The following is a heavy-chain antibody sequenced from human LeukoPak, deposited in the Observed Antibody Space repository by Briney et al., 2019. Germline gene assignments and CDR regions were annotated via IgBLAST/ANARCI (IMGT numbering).Heavy chain of an antibody. D-gene: IGHD3-10*01. V-gene: IGHV1-46*01. J-gene: IGHJ4*02. CDR3: ARDGLDGSGSYRTFDY. CDR2: INPSGGST. CDR1: GYTFTSYY. Sequence: ASVKVSCKASGYTFTSYYMHWVRQAPGQGLEWMGIINPSGGSTSYAQKFQGRVTMTRDTSTSTVYMELSSLRSEDTAVYYCARDGLDGSGSYRTFDYWGQGTLVTVSS.